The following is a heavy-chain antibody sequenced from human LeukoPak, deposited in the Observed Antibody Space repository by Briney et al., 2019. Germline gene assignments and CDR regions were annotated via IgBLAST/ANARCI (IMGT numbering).Heavy chain of an antibody. V-gene: IGHV3-23*01. CDR2: ISGSGGST. J-gene: IGHJ4*02. Sequence: GGSLRLSCAATGFTFSGYAMSWVRQAPGKGLEWVSAISGSGGSTYYADSVKGRFTISRDNSKNTLYLQMNSLRAEDTAVYYCAKDGGYGSGSYFSYYFDYWGQGTLVTVSS. D-gene: IGHD3-10*01. CDR1: GFTFSGYA. CDR3: AKDGGYGSGSYFSYYFDY.